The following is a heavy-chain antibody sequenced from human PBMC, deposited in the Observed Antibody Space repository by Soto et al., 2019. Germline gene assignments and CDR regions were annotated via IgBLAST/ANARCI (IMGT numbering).Heavy chain of an antibody. CDR2: IYYSGST. Sequence: QVQLQESGPGLVKPSQTLSLTCTVSGGSISSGGYYWSWIRQHPGKGLEWIGYIYYSGSTYYNPSHKSPVTISVDPSKDQSSLTLSSVTAADTAVDYCARVGGINWFDPWGQGTLVTVSS. V-gene: IGHV4-31*01. CDR3: ARVGGINWFDP. J-gene: IGHJ5*02. D-gene: IGHD3-16*01. CDR1: GGSISSGGYY.